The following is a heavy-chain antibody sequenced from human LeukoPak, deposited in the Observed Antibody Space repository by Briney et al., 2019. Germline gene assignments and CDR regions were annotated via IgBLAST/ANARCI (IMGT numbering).Heavy chain of an antibody. Sequence: ASVKVSCKASGYTFTGYYMHWVRQAPGQGLEWMGWINPNSGGTNYAQKFQGRVTMTRDTSISTAYMELSRLRSDDTAVYYCARTKVNYDFWSGPLLQPDYYYGMDVWGQGTTVTVSS. CDR2: INPNSGGT. J-gene: IGHJ6*02. CDR1: GYTFTGYY. D-gene: IGHD3-3*01. CDR3: ARTKVNYDFWSGPLLQPDYYYGMDV. V-gene: IGHV1-2*02.